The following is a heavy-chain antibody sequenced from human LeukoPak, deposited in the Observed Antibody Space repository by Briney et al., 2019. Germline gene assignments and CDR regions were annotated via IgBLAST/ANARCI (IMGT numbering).Heavy chain of an antibody. CDR3: ARLVVGTAMVPAFDY. Sequence: GESLRISCEGSGHSFTSYWISWVRQMPGKGLEWMGRIDPSDSYTNYSPSFQGHVTISADKSIGTAYLQWSSLKASDTAMYYCARLVVGTAMVPAFDYWAREPWSPSPQ. D-gene: IGHD5-18*01. CDR1: GHSFTSYW. CDR2: IDPSDSYT. V-gene: IGHV5-10-1*01. J-gene: IGHJ4*02.